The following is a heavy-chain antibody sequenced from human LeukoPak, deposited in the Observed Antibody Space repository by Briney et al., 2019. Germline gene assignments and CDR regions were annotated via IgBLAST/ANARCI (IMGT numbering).Heavy chain of an antibody. J-gene: IGHJ4*02. CDR1: GFTFSSSG. V-gene: IGHV3-33*01. CDR3: ARDSGPHYYDSCGYLNY. Sequence: PGRSLRLSCAASGFTFSSSGMHWVRQAPGKGLEWVAVIWYDGSNKYYAGSVKGRFTISRDNSKNTLYLQMNSLRAEDTAVYYCARDSGPHYYDSCGYLNYWGQGTLVTVSS. D-gene: IGHD3-22*01. CDR2: IWYDGSNK.